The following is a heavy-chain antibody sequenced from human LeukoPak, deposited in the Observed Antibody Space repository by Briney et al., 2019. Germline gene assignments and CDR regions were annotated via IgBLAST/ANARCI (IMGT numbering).Heavy chain of an antibody. Sequence: SVKVSCKASGYTFTGYYMHWVRQAPGQGLEWMGRIIPIFGTANYAQKFQGRVTITTDESTSTAYMELSSLRSEDTAVYYCARDLDGKPDDYWGQGTLVTVSS. V-gene: IGHV1-69*05. CDR1: GYTFTGYY. J-gene: IGHJ4*02. D-gene: IGHD1-14*01. CDR2: IIPIFGTA. CDR3: ARDLDGKPDDY.